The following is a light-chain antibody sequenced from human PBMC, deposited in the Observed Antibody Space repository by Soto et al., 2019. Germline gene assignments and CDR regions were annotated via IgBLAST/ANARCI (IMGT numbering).Light chain of an antibody. J-gene: IGLJ3*02. CDR3: ATWDTSLSAVV. V-gene: IGLV1-51*01. Sequence: QSVLTQPPSVSAAAGQKVTISCSGRGSNIGNNHVSWLQKLPGTAPKGVIYDTNRRPSGIPGRFSASKSGTSATLAITGLQTDDEADYYCATWDTSLSAVVFGGGTKVTVL. CDR1: GSNIGNNH. CDR2: DTN.